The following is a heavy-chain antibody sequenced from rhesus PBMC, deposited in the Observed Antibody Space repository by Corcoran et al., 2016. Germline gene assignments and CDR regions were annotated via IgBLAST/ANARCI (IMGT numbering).Heavy chain of an antibody. CDR2: IYGSSGST. J-gene: IGHJ6*01. CDR1: GGSISGGYD. CDR3: GSGSWNGVLDS. Sequence: QVQLQESGPGVVKPSETLSLTCAVSGGSISGGYDWSWIRQPPGEGLEWIGYIYGSSGSTNYNPSLKNRVTISKDASKNEFSLKLSSVTAADTAVYYCGSGSWNGVLDSWGQGVVVTVSS. D-gene: IGHD6-25*01. V-gene: IGHV4-76*01.